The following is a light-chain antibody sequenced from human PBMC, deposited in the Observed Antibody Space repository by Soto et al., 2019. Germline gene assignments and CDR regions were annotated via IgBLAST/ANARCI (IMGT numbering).Light chain of an antibody. CDR1: QSISSW. CDR3: QQSYSTPIT. J-gene: IGKJ5*01. CDR2: AAS. V-gene: IGKV1-39*01. Sequence: SPSTLSASVGYRFTITCRASQSISSWLAWYQQKPGKAPNLLIYAASNLESGVPSRFSGSGSGTDFTLTISSLQPEDFATYYCQQSYSTPITFGQGTRLEIK.